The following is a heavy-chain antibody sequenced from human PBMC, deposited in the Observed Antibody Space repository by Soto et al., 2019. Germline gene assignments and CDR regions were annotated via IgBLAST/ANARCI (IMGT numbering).Heavy chain of an antibody. V-gene: IGHV3-23*01. J-gene: IGHJ4*02. D-gene: IGHD2-2*01. CDR2: ISGRGDST. CDR1: GFTFSSYA. Sequence: GGSLRLSCAASGFTFSSYAMSWVRQAPGKGLEWVSAISGRGDSTYYADSVKGRFAISRDNSKNTLYLQMNSLRAEDTAVYYCAKARGSSTPAPGSYWGQGTLVTVSS. CDR3: AKARGSSTPAPGSY.